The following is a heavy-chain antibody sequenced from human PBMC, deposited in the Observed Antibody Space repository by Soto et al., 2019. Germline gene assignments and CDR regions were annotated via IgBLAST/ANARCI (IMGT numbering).Heavy chain of an antibody. CDR1: GFTFSSYA. CDR3: ARDRRSDAVDY. CDR2: ISYDGSNK. V-gene: IGHV3-30-3*01. D-gene: IGHD2-8*01. J-gene: IGHJ4*02. Sequence: QVQLVESGGGVVQPGRSLRLSCAASGFTFSSYAMHWVRQAPGKGLEWVAVISYDGSNKYYAASVKGRFTISRDNSKNTMSMQMNSLRAEDTAVYYCARDRRSDAVDYWGQGTLVTVSS.